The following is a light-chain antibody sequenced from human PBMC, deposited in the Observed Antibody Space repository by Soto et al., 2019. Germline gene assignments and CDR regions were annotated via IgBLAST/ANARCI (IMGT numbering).Light chain of an antibody. CDR2: SNN. CDR3: AAWDDSPV. J-gene: IGLJ2*01. CDR1: SSNIGSNT. Sequence: QSVLTQPPSASGTPGQRVTISCSGSSSNIGSNTVNWYQQLPGTAPKLLIYSNNRRPSGVPDRFSGSKSGTSASLAISGLQSEDEADYYCAAWDDSPVFGGGTKLTVL. V-gene: IGLV1-44*01.